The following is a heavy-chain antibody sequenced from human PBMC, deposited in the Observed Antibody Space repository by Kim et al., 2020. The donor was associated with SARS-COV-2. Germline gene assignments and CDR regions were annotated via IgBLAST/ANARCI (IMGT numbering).Heavy chain of an antibody. CDR3: ARVPQRIAVAVAGY. Sequence: ASVKVSCKASGYTFTSYAMNWVRQAPGQGLEWMGWINTNTGNPTYAQGFTGRFVFSLDTSVSTAYLQISSLKAEDTAVYYCARVPQRIAVAVAGYWGQGTLVTVSS. CDR2: INTNTGNP. J-gene: IGHJ4*02. D-gene: IGHD6-19*01. CDR1: GYTFTSYA. V-gene: IGHV7-4-1*02.